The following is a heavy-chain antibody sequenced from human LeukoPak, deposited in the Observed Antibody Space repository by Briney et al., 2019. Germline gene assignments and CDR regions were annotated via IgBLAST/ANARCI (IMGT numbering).Heavy chain of an antibody. V-gene: IGHV3-7*01. CDR1: GGSISSSSYY. D-gene: IGHD5-24*01. CDR3: ARDGNYFDGYYYDVFDM. CDR2: IRGDGSKT. J-gene: IGHJ3*02. Sequence: PSETLSLTCTVSGGSISSSSYYWDWIRQPPGKGLEWVANIRGDGSKTYYVDSVKGRFTISRDNAENSLYLQLDSLRADDTALYYCARDGNYFDGYYYDVFDMWGQGTMVTVSP.